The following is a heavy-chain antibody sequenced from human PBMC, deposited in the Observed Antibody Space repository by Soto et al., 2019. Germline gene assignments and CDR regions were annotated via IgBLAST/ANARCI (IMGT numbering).Heavy chain of an antibody. J-gene: IGHJ6*02. CDR1: GGTFSTSA. Sequence: QVQLEQSGAEVKKPGSSVKVSCKASGGTFSTSAISWVRQAPGQGLEWMGGIMPIFRTPDYAQKFQGRVTVSADESTSTAYMELSGLRSDDTAVYYCARDNDRPQLGGNYYYILDVWGQGTMITVSS. V-gene: IGHV1-69*12. D-gene: IGHD2-8*01. CDR2: IMPIFRTP. CDR3: ARDNDRPQLGGNYYYILDV.